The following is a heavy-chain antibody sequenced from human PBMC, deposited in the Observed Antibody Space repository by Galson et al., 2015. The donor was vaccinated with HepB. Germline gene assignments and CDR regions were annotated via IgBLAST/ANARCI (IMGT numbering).Heavy chain of an antibody. CDR2: IYPGDSDT. Sequence: QSGAEVKKPGESLKISCKGSGYSFSSYWIGWVRQMPGKGLEWMGIIYPGDSDTRYSPSLEGQVTIAADKSISTAYLQWSSLKASDTAIYYCARQGLGVEYFDSSGLSAYYYGMDVWGQGTTVTVSS. D-gene: IGHD3-22*01. CDR3: ARQGLGVEYFDSSGLSAYYYGMDV. J-gene: IGHJ6*02. CDR1: GYSFSSYW. V-gene: IGHV5-51*01.